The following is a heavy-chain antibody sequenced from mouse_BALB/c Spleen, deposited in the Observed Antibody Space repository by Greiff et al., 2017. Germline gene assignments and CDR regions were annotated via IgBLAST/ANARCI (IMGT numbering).Heavy chain of an antibody. CDR3: NEEVGFMDY. J-gene: IGHJ4*01. CDR2: IDPENGDT. CDR1: GFNIKDYY. Sequence: VQLQQSGAELVRSGASVKLSCTASGFNIKDYYMHWVKQRPEQGLEWIGWIDPENGDTEYAPKFQGKATMTADTSSNTAYLQLSSLTSEDTAVYYCNEEVGFMDYWGQGTSVTVSS. V-gene: IGHV14-4*02.